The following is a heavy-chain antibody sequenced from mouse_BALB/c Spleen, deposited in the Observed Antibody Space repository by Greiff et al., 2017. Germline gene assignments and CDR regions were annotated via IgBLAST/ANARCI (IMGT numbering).Heavy chain of an antibody. CDR3: TRDDRGWFAY. CDR1: GYTFTSYW. J-gene: IGHJ3*01. CDR2: IDPSDSYT. Sequence: VKLMESGAELAKPGASVKMSCKASGYTFTSYWMPWVKQRPGQGLEWIGVIDPSDSYTSYNQKFKGKATLTVDKSSSTAYMQLSSPTSEDSAVYYCTRDDRGWFAYWGQGTLVTVSA. V-gene: IGHV1-69*02. D-gene: IGHD2-14*01.